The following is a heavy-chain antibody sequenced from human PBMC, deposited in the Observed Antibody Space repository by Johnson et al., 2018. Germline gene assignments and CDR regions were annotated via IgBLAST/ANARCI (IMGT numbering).Heavy chain of an antibody. CDR3: AREAYSSGRAGIFHI. Sequence: QVQLGQSGGGVVQPGTSLRLSCGVSGVTLSTSIMHWVRQAPGKGQAWLALILHKKIDKQSGDSAKDRFTISRDIPKNTVYLQMTRLGVEATDVYYCAREAYSSGRAGIFHIWGQGTMVTVSS. CDR2: ILHKKIDK. CDR1: GVTLSTSI. D-gene: IGHD6-19*01. V-gene: IGHV3-30-3*01. J-gene: IGHJ3*02.